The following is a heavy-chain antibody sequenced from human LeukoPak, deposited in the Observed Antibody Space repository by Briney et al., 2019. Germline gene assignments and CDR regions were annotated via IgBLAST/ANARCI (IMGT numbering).Heavy chain of an antibody. Sequence: PGGSLRLSCAAPGFTFSSYWMSWVRQAPGKGLEWVANIKQDGSEKYYVDSVKGRFTISRDNAKNSLYLQMNSLRAEDTAAYYCARDRGAFDIWGQGTMVTVSS. J-gene: IGHJ3*02. CDR3: ARDRGAFDI. CDR2: IKQDGSEK. CDR1: GFTFSSYW. V-gene: IGHV3-7*03.